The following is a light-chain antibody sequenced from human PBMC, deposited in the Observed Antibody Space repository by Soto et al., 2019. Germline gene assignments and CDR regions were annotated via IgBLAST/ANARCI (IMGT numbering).Light chain of an antibody. Sequence: DIQMTQSPSSLSASVGDRVTITCRASQGISYFLAWYQQKPGKVPKLLIYAASTLQSVVPSRFSGSGSGTDFTLTISSLQPEDVASYYCQQYNSAPLTFDGETKVEIK. CDR1: QGISYF. J-gene: IGKJ4*02. V-gene: IGKV1-27*01. CDR3: QQYNSAPLT. CDR2: AAS.